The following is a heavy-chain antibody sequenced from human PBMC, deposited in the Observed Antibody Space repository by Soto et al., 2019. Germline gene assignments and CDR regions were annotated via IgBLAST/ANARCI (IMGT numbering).Heavy chain of an antibody. CDR2: SIDSAGNT. Sequence: AGGSLRLSCAAPGFILSDYGMIWVRQAPGKGLEWVSSIDSAGNTYYADSVKGRFTISRDNSKNTLFLQTNSLRAEDTAVYYCAKVEGGTHDLWRQGTLVTVS. D-gene: IGHD1-7*01. V-gene: IGHV3-23*01. CDR1: GFILSDYG. CDR3: AKVEGGTHDL. J-gene: IGHJ4*02.